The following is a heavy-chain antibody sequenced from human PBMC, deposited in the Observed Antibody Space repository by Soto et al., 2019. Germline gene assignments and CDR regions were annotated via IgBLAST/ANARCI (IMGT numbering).Heavy chain of an antibody. CDR3: ARGYITIFGVVKSSYYYGMDV. J-gene: IGHJ6*02. V-gene: IGHV4-34*01. CDR1: GGSFSGYY. Sequence: AVYGGSFSGYYWSWIRQPPGKGLEWIGEINHSGSTNYNPSLKSRVTISVDTSKNQFSLKLSSVTAADTAVYYCARGYITIFGVVKSSYYYGMDVWGQGTTVTVSS. CDR2: INHSGST. D-gene: IGHD3-3*01.